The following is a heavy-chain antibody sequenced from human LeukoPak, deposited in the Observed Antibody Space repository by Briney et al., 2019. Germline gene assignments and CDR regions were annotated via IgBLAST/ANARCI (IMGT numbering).Heavy chain of an antibody. Sequence: SEPLSLLCSLSGVPISSYYWRWLRQPAGRAVEGFGRIYTSARSNYNPSLKTRVAMTGDTSSNQYSPDRSSVTAADTAVYYCAGEPRLGRVWFTYFYYMYVWGEGTTVSVSS. J-gene: IGHJ6*03. CDR3: AGEPRLGRVWFTYFYYMYV. V-gene: IGHV4-4*07. D-gene: IGHD3-10*01. CDR1: GVPISSYY. CDR2: IYTSARS.